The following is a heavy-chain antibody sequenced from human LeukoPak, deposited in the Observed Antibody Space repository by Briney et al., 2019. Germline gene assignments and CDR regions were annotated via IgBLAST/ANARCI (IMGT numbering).Heavy chain of an antibody. V-gene: IGHV1-46*01. D-gene: IGHD3-10*01. Sequence: GASVKVSCKASGYTFIRYYIHWVRQAPGQGLEWMGIVNPSGDSTNYAQKFQGRVTMTRNTSISTAYMELSSLRSEDTAVYYCARARRGGGSMVRGRAGAFDIWGQGTMVTVSS. CDR3: ARARRGGGSMVRGRAGAFDI. CDR1: GYTFIRYY. J-gene: IGHJ3*02. CDR2: VNPSGDST.